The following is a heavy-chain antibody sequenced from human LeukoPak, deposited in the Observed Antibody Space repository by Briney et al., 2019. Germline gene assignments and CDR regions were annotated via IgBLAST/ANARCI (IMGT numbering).Heavy chain of an antibody. D-gene: IGHD1-14*01. J-gene: IGHJ4*02. CDR3: ARDSDDHGDY. CDR1: GFTVSSNY. CDR2: IYSGGST. V-gene: IGHV3-66*02. Sequence: TGGSLRLSCAAPGFTVSSNYMSWVRQAPGKGLEWVSVIYSGGSTYYADSVKGRFTISRDNSKNTLYLQMNSLRAEDTAVYYCARDSDDHGDYWGQGTLVTVSS.